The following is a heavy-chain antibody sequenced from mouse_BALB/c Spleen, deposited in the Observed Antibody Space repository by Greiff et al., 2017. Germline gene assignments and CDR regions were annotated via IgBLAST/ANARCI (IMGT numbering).Heavy chain of an antibody. CDR3: NARGYDGFAY. V-gene: IGHV14-4*02. D-gene: IGHD2-2*01. CDR1: GFNIKDYY. Sequence: EVKLVESGAELVRSGASVKLSCTASGFNIKDYYMHWVKQRPEQGLEWIGWIDPENGDTEYAPKFQGKATMTADTSSNTAYLQLSSLTSEDTAVYYCNARGYDGFAYWGQGTLVTVSA. J-gene: IGHJ3*01. CDR2: IDPENGDT.